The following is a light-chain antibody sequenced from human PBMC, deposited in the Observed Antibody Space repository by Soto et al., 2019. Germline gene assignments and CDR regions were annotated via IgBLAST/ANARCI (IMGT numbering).Light chain of an antibody. CDR3: QQYNNWLT. J-gene: IGKJ4*01. CDR2: GAS. V-gene: IGKV3-15*01. Sequence: EIVMTQSPVTLSVSPGERATLSCRASQRVSSALAWYQQKPGQAPRLLIYGASTRATGIPGRFSGSGSGTEFTLTICSLQSEDFAVYYCQQYNNWLTFGGGTKVEIK. CDR1: QRVSSA.